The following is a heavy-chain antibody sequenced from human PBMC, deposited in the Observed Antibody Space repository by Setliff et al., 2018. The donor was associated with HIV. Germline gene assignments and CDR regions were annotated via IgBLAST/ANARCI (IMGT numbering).Heavy chain of an antibody. CDR2: INPNEIMA. CDR1: GYIFTSQH. D-gene: IGHD6-13*01. Sequence: ASVKVSCKTSGYIFTSQHLHWVRQAPGQGLEWMGFINPNEIMAHYAQKFQDRVALTRDTSTGTVYMELRSLRSEDTAVYYCARDRGSSWTFDHWGQGTLVTVSS. CDR3: ARDRGSSWTFDH. V-gene: IGHV1-46*01. J-gene: IGHJ4*02.